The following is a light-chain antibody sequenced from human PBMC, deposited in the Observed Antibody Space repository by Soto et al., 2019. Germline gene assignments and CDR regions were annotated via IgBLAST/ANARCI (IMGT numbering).Light chain of an antibody. Sequence: EIVMTQSPATLSVSPGGRATLSCRASQSVSSNLAWYQQKPGQAPRLLIYGASTRATGIPARFSGSGSGTEFTLTISSLQSEDFAVYYCQQYNTWPLFGPGTKVDIK. CDR3: QQYNTWPL. V-gene: IGKV3-15*01. J-gene: IGKJ3*01. CDR1: QSVSSN. CDR2: GAS.